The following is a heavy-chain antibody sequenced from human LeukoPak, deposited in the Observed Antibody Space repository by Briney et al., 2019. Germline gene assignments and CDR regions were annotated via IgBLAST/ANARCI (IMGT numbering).Heavy chain of an antibody. J-gene: IGHJ4*02. CDR1: GGSISSYY. Sequence: SETLSLTCTVSGGSISSYYWSWIRQPAGKAPEWIGRIYSSGIINYNPPLKSRVTMSLDNSKNQLSLKLSYVTAADTAVYYCARDTGKSGYPDYWGQGTLVTVSS. D-gene: IGHD3-3*01. CDR3: ARDTGKSGYPDY. CDR2: IYSSGII. V-gene: IGHV4-4*07.